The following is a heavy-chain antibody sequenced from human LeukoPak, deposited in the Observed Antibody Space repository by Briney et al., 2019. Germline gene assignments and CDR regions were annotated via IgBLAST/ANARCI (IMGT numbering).Heavy chain of an antibody. J-gene: IGHJ5*02. V-gene: IGHV5-51*01. CDR3: AKRRLKVYEPSPWDPDL. D-gene: IGHD3-16*01. Sequence: KCGESLKISCKGSGNSFTNNWIAWVRPMPGKGLEWMGIINPDDSDNQYSAPFQGQVTISADRSTSTAYLHWSSLRASDTAIYYCAKRRLKVYEPSPWDPDLWGQGTLVTVCS. CDR2: INPDDSDN. CDR1: GNSFTNNW.